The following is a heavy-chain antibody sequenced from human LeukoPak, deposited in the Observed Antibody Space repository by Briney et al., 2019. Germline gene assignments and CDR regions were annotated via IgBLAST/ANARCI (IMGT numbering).Heavy chain of an antibody. CDR1: GFAFSTFG. J-gene: IGHJ6*03. CDR2: ISYDGSNK. V-gene: IGHV3-30*18. Sequence: GSLRLSCAASGFAFSTFGMEWVRQAPGKGLEWVAVISYDGSNKYYADSVKGRFTVSRDNSKNTLYLQMNSLRAEDTAVYYCAKVPDFGVGYYYYYMDVWGKGTTVTVSS. D-gene: IGHD3-3*01. CDR3: AKVPDFGVGYYYYYMDV.